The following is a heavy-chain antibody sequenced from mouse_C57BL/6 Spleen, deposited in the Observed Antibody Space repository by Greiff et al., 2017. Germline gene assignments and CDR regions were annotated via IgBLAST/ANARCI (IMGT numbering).Heavy chain of an antibody. D-gene: IGHD2-3*01. Sequence: QVQLQQPGAELVRPGSSVKLSCKASGYTFTSYWMDWVKQRPGQGLEWIGNIYPSDSETHYNQKFKDKATLTVDKSSSTAYMQLSSLTSEDSAVYYCAKGGYYRFAYWGQGTLVTVSA. CDR3: AKGGYYRFAY. V-gene: IGHV1-61*01. J-gene: IGHJ3*01. CDR1: GYTFTSYW. CDR2: IYPSDSET.